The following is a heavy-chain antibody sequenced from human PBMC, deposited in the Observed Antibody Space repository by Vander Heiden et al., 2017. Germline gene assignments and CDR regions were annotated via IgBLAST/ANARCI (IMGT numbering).Heavy chain of an antibody. J-gene: IGHJ4*02. D-gene: IGHD6-13*01. CDR1: GGSFSGYY. Sequence: QVQLQQWGAGLLPPSATLSLTCAVSGGSFSGYYWSWIRQPPGKGLEWIGETNHSGSTNYNPALKSRVTISLDTSKNQFSLKLSSVTAADTAVYYWARSKGIAAAGTDLLFDYWGQGTMVTVST. V-gene: IGHV4-34*01. CDR3: ARSKGIAAAGTDLLFDY. CDR2: TNHSGST.